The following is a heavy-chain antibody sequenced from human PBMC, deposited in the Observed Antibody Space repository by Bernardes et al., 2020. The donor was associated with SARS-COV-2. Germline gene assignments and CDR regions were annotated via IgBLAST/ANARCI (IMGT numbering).Heavy chain of an antibody. CDR2: VYPGDSDT. J-gene: IGHJ4*02. V-gene: IGHV5-51*01. D-gene: IGHD6-19*01. Sequence: GESLKISCKGSGYSFNSYWIGWVRQMPGKGLEWIGIVYPGDSDTRYSPSFQGQVTISADKSINTAYMHWRSLKASDTAMYYCARHGLYSSGWYLPSYWGQGTLVTVSS. CDR1: GYSFNSYW. CDR3: ARHGLYSSGWYLPSY.